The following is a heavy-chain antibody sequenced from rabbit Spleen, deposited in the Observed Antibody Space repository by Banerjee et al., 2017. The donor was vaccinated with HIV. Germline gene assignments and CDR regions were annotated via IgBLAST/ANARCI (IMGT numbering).Heavy chain of an antibody. CDR3: AREDYGMDL. CDR1: GIDFSNYYY. V-gene: IGHV1S40*01. CDR2: INTWSGRP. J-gene: IGHJ6*01. Sequence: QSLEESGGDLVKPGGTLTLTCKASGIDFSNYYYMCWVRQAPGKGLKWIACINTWSGRPVYAAWAKDRFTISKASWTTVTLQMTSLTAADTATYFCAREDYGMDLWGPGTLVTVS.